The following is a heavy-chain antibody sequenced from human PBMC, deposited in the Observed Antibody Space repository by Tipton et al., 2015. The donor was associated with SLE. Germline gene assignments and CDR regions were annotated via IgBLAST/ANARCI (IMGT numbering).Heavy chain of an antibody. Sequence: SLRLSCAASGFTFSAYWRTWVRQAPGKGLEWVATIKQDGLDKTYVDSVKGRFTISRDNGNHSLYLQTNSLRAEDTAVYYCARRLRLGELSPLDYWGQGTLVTVSS. CDR3: ARRLRLGELSPLDY. CDR1: GFTFSAYW. J-gene: IGHJ4*02. CDR2: IKQDGLDK. D-gene: IGHD3-16*01. V-gene: IGHV3-7*01.